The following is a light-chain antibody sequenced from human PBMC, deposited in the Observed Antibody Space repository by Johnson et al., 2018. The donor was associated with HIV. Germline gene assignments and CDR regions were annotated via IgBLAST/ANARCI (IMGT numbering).Light chain of an antibody. V-gene: IGLV1-51*02. CDR1: SSNIGDNY. CDR2: EDT. Sequence: QSVLTQPPSVSAAPGQKVSISCYGSSSNIGDNYVSWYQQVPGTAPKLLIYEDTKRPSGIPDRFPGSKSGTSATLAITGLQTWDEADYYCETWDNSLNVGHVFVSGTKATVL. J-gene: IGLJ1*01. CDR3: ETWDNSLNVGHV.